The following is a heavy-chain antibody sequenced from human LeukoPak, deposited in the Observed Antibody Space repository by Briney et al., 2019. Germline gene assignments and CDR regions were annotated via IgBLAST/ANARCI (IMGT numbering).Heavy chain of an antibody. CDR2: ISGSGDST. D-gene: IGHD6-19*01. J-gene: IGHJ4*02. CDR3: AKTGYSSGWK. V-gene: IGHV3-23*01. Sequence: PGGSLRLSCAASGFTFSSYAMGWVRQAPGKGLEWVSAISGSGDSTYYADSVKGRFTISRDNSKNTLYLQMNSLRAEDTAVYYCAKTGYSSGWKWGQGTLVTVSS. CDR1: GFTFSSYA.